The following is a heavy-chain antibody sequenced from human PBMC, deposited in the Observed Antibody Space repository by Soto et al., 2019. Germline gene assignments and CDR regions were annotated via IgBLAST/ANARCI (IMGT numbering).Heavy chain of an antibody. CDR2: IIPIFGTA. Sequence: QVQLVQSGAEVKKPGSSVKVSCKASGGTFSSYAISWVRQAPGQGPEWMGGIIPIFGTANYAQKFQGRVTITADESTSTAYMELSSLRSEDTAVYYCARRRSKPYYDSAFDYWGQGTLVTVSS. CDR3: ARRRSKPYYDSAFDY. CDR1: GGTFSSYA. D-gene: IGHD3-22*01. V-gene: IGHV1-69*01. J-gene: IGHJ4*02.